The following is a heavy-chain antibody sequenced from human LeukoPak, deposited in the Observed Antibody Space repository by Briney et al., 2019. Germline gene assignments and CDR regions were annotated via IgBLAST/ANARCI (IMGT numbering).Heavy chain of an antibody. Sequence: SETLSLTCAVYGGSFSGYYWSWIRQPPGKGLEWIGSIYYSGSTYYNPSLKSRVTISVDTSKNQFSLKLSSVTAADTAVYYCARDLPGYCSSTSCYVSAFDIWGQGTMVTVSS. V-gene: IGHV4-34*01. J-gene: IGHJ3*02. CDR3: ARDLPGYCSSTSCYVSAFDI. CDR1: GGSFSGYY. CDR2: IYYSGST. D-gene: IGHD2-2*03.